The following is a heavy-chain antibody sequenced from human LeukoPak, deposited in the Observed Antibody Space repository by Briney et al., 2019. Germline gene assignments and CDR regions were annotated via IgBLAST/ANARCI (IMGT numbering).Heavy chain of an antibody. D-gene: IGHD3-10*01. CDR2: IKSKGDGETT. CDR3: TTDLGITMIRGVIVY. CDR1: GFTFTNAW. J-gene: IGHJ4*02. V-gene: IGHV3-15*01. Sequence: PGGSLRLSCTAPGFTFTNAWMSWVRQAPGKGLEWVGRIKSKGDGETTDYAAPVKGRFTMSRDDSKATLYLQMNSLKAEDTAVYYCTTDLGITMIRGVIVYWGQVALVTVSS.